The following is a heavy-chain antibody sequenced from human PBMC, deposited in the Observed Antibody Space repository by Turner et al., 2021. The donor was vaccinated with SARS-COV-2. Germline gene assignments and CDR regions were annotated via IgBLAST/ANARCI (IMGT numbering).Heavy chain of an antibody. Sequence: EVQLVGSGGGLVQPGGSLRLSCAASGFTFSIYWMSWVRQAPGKGLEWVANIKQDGSEKYYVDAVKGRFTISRDNAKNSLYLQMNSLRAEDTAVYYCARLAGSSGHFDYWGQGTLVTVSS. D-gene: IGHD6-13*01. CDR3: ARLAGSSGHFDY. J-gene: IGHJ4*02. V-gene: IGHV3-7*01. CDR2: IKQDGSEK. CDR1: GFTFSIYW.